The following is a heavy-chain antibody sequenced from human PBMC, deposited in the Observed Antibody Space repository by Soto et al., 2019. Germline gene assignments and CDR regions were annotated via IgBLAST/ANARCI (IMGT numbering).Heavy chain of an antibody. CDR3: ARDPSIGVAGLYYYYYDGMDV. CDR1: GFTFSSYG. D-gene: IGHD6-19*01. CDR2: VWYDGSNI. Sequence: QVQLVESGGGVVQPGRSLRLSCAASGFTFSSYGMHWVRQAPGKGLEGVAVVWYDGSNIYYEDSVKGRFTISRDNSKKTLYLKMNSLRAEDTAVYYCARDPSIGVAGLYYYYYDGMDVWGQGTTVTVSS. V-gene: IGHV3-33*01. J-gene: IGHJ6*02.